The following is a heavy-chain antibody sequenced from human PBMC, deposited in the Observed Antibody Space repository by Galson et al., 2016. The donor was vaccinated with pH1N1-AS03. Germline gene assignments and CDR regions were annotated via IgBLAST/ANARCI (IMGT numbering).Heavy chain of an antibody. CDR2: INPKSGGT. CDR1: GYTFTDYA. D-gene: IGHD3/OR15-3a*01. J-gene: IGHJ4*02. V-gene: IGHV1-2*02. Sequence: SVKVSCKASGYTFTDYALSWVRQAPGQGLEWMGWINPKSGGTKFDQKFQGRVTMTRDTTINTLYMELSSLRSDDTAIYFCARGYNVWTAFDYWGQGTLVTVSS. CDR3: ARGYNVWTAFDY.